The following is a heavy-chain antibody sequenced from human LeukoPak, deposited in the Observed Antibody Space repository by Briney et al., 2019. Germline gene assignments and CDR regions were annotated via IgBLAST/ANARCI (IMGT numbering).Heavy chain of an antibody. V-gene: IGHV3-21*01. Sequence: GGSLRLSCAASGFTFSSYSMSWVRQAPGKGLEWVSSISSSSSYIYYADSVKGRFTISRDNAKNSLYLQMNSLRAEDTAVYYCARDGGQLRFLDAESYYGMDVWGQGTTVTVSS. CDR2: ISSSSSYI. D-gene: IGHD3-3*01. CDR1: GFTFSSYS. J-gene: IGHJ6*02. CDR3: ARDGGQLRFLDAESYYGMDV.